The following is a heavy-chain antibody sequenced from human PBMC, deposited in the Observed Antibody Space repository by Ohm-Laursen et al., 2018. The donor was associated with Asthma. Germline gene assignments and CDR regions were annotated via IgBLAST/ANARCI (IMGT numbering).Heavy chain of an antibody. V-gene: IGHV1-69*01. Sequence: SSVKVSCKASGGTFSSYAISWVRQAPGQGLEWMGGIIPIFGTANYAQKFQGRVTITADESTSTAYMELSSLRSEDTAVYYCARDMQQWLAQNYYYYYGMDVWGQGTTVTVSS. CDR2: IIPIFGTA. J-gene: IGHJ6*02. CDR1: GGTFSSYA. CDR3: ARDMQQWLAQNYYYYYGMDV. D-gene: IGHD6-19*01.